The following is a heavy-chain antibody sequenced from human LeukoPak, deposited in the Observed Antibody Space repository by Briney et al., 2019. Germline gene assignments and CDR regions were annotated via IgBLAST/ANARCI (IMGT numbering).Heavy chain of an antibody. CDR1: GFTFSDYY. CDR2: ISSSGSTI. J-gene: IGHJ4*02. CDR3: ARGNVAVARNLIDF. V-gene: IGHV3-11*01. Sequence: GGSLRLSCAASGFTFSDYYMSWIRQAPGKGLEWVSYISSSGSTIYYADSVKGRFTISRDNAKNSLYLQMNSLRPEDTGIYYCARGNVAVARNLIDFWGQGTLVTVSS. D-gene: IGHD6-19*01.